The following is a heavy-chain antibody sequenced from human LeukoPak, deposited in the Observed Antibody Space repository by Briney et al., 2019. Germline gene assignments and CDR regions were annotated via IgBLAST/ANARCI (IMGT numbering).Heavy chain of an antibody. Sequence: PGGSLRLSCAASGFTFSSYGMHWVRQAPGKGLEWVAVIWYDGSNKYYADSVKGRFTISRDNSKNTLYLQMNSLRAEDTAVYYCAKDPEIVVVITGWFDPWGQGTLVTVSS. CDR1: GFTFSSYG. CDR2: IWYDGSNK. D-gene: IGHD3-22*01. J-gene: IGHJ5*02. CDR3: AKDPEIVVVITGWFDP. V-gene: IGHV3-33*06.